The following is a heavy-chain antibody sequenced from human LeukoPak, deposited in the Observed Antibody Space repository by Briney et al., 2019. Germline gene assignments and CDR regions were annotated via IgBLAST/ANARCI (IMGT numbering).Heavy chain of an antibody. CDR1: GGSISNSSYY. Sequence: SETLSLTCIVSGGSISNSSYYWSWIRQPPGKGLEWIGYIYYSGSTNYNPSLKSRVTISVDTSKNQFSLKLSSVTAADTAVYYCARHRRSGVATGLATYYYGMDVWGQGTTVTVSS. V-gene: IGHV4-61*05. D-gene: IGHD5-12*01. J-gene: IGHJ6*02. CDR2: IYYSGST. CDR3: ARHRRSGVATGLATYYYGMDV.